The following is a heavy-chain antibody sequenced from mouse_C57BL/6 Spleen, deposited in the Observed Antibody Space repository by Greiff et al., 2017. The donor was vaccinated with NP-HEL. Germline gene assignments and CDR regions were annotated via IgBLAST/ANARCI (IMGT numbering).Heavy chain of an antibody. V-gene: IGHV1-80*01. D-gene: IGHD1-1*01. Sequence: VQLQQSGAELVKPGASVKISCKASGYAFSSYWMNWVKQRPGKGLEWIGQIYPGDGDTNYNGKFKGKATLTADKSSSTAYMQLSSLTSEDSAVYFCARDRITTVVAHWYFDVWGTGTTVTVSS. CDR3: ARDRITTVVAHWYFDV. CDR1: GYAFSSYW. J-gene: IGHJ1*03. CDR2: IYPGDGDT.